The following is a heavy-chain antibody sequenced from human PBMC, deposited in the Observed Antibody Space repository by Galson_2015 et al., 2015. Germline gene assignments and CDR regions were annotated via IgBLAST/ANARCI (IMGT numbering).Heavy chain of an antibody. Sequence: ETLSLTCAVSGDSISSSIWWSWVRQPPGKGLEWIGEIYHSGSTNYSPSLKSRVTISVDKSKNQFSLKMTSVTAADTAMYYCARKYYDSSGQFDYWGQGALFTVSS. D-gene: IGHD3-22*01. CDR1: GDSISSSIW. V-gene: IGHV4-4*02. CDR2: IYHSGST. J-gene: IGHJ4*02. CDR3: ARKYYDSSGQFDY.